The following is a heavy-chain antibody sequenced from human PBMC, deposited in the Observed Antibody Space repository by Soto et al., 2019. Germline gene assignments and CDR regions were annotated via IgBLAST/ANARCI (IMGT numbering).Heavy chain of an antibody. CDR2: IYYSGST. CDR3: ARDRNSRFYYYYGMDV. V-gene: IGHV4-30-4*01. J-gene: IGHJ6*02. CDR1: GGSISSGDYY. D-gene: IGHD4-4*01. Sequence: PSETLSLTCTVSGGSISSGDYYWSWIRQPPGRGLEWIGYIYYSGSTYYNPSLKSRVTISVDTSKNQFSLKLSSVTAADTAVYYCARDRNSRFYYYYGMDVWGQGTTVTVSS.